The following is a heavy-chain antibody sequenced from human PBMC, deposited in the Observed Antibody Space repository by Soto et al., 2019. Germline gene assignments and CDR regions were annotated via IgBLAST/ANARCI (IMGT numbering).Heavy chain of an antibody. V-gene: IGHV4-4*07. CDR2: IYSSGSA. CDR3: ATIVGANDY. Sequence: SETLSLTGTVSGGSIYTYSWTWIRQPAGKGLEWIGHIYSSGSANYNPSLKSRVSMSVDTSKNQFSLKLNSVTAADTAVYYCATIVGANDYWGQGTLVTVSS. J-gene: IGHJ4*02. CDR1: GGSIYTYS. D-gene: IGHD1-26*01.